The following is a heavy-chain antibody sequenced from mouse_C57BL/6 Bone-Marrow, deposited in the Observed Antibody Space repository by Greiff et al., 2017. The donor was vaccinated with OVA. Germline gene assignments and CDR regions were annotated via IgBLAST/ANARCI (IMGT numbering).Heavy chain of an antibody. V-gene: IGHV1-80*01. CDR3: ARSRPLTTVVAYYFDY. D-gene: IGHD1-1*01. CDR2: IYPGDGDT. Sequence: QVQLKESGAELVKPGASVKISCKASGYAFSSYWMNWVKQRPGKGLEWIGQIYPGDGDTNYNGKFKGKATLTADKSSSTAYMQLSSLTSEDSAVYCCARSRPLTTVVAYYFDYWGQGTTLTVSS. J-gene: IGHJ2*01. CDR1: GYAFSSYW.